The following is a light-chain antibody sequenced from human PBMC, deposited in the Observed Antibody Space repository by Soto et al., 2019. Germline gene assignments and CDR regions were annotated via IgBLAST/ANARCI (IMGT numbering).Light chain of an antibody. J-gene: IGKJ1*01. CDR3: QQYGSSPQT. V-gene: IGKV3-20*01. Sequence: EMVLTQSPCTLSLSPGERSSLSCMASQSVSSSYLAWYQQKPGQAPRLLIYGASSRATGIPDRFSGSGSGTDFTLTISRLEPEDFAVYYCQQYGSSPQTFGQGTKVDIK. CDR2: GAS. CDR1: QSVSSSY.